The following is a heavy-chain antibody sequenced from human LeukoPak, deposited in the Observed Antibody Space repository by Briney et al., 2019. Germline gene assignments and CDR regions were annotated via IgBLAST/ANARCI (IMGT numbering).Heavy chain of an antibody. D-gene: IGHD3-22*01. CDR3: ARTYYYDSSGSMPLGY. V-gene: IGHV5-51*01. CDR2: IYPGDSDT. CDR1: GYSFTSYW. Sequence: PGESLKISCKGSGYSFTSYWIGWVRQMLGKGLEWMGIIYPGDSDTRYSPSFQGQVTISADKSISTAYLQWSSLKASDTAMYYCARTYYYDSSGSMPLGYWGQGTLVTVSS. J-gene: IGHJ4*02.